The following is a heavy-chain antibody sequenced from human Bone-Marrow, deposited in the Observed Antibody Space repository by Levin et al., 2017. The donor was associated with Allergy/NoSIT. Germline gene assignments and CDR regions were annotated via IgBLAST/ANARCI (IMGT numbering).Heavy chain of an antibody. Sequence: SGPTLVKPTETLTLTCTVSGFSLSNARMGVSWIRQPPGKALEWLAHIFSNDEKSYSTSLKSRLTISKDTSKSQVVLTMTNMDPVDTATYYCARTDCSSTSCYLLDVWGKGTTVTVSS. CDR2: IFSNDEK. D-gene: IGHD2-2*01. CDR3: ARTDCSSTSCYLLDV. V-gene: IGHV2-26*01. CDR1: GFSLSNARMG. J-gene: IGHJ6*04.